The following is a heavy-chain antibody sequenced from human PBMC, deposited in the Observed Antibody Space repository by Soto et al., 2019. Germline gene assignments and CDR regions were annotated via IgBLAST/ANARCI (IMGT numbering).Heavy chain of an antibody. CDR3: AKDRMDTAMASYFYYYGMDV. J-gene: IGHJ6*02. CDR1: GLPFSSYG. CDR2: ISYDGSNK. D-gene: IGHD5-18*01. V-gene: IGHV3-30*18. Sequence: PGGSRRLSCAACGLPFSSYGRHWVREAPGKGLEWVSVISYDGSNKYYADTVKGRFTISRDNSKNTLYLQMNCLGAEDTAVYYCAKDRMDTAMASYFYYYGMDVWGQGTKVTVSS.